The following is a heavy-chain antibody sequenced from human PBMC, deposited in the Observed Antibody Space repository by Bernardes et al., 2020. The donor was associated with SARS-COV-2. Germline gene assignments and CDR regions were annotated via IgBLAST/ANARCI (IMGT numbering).Heavy chain of an antibody. CDR3: ARVLVGATTGKDY. CDR2: IKQDGSEK. V-gene: IGHV3-7*01. J-gene: IGHJ4*02. Sequence: GGSLRLSCAASGFIFSSYCMSWVRQAPGKGLEWVANIKQDGSEKYYVDSVKGRFTISRDNAKNSLYLQMNSLRAEDTAVYYCARVLVGATTGKDYWGQGTLVTVSS. CDR1: GFIFSSYC. D-gene: IGHD1-26*01.